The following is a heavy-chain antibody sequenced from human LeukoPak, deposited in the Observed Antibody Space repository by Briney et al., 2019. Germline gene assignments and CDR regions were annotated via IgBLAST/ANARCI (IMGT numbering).Heavy chain of an antibody. CDR1: GFTFSGSA. CDR2: IRSKANSYAT. CDR3: TRHAVVIDAFDI. J-gene: IGHJ3*02. D-gene: IGHD2-15*01. Sequence: GGSLRLSCAAYGFTFSGSAMHWVRQASGKGLEWVGRIRSKANSYATAYAASVKGRFTISRDDSKNTAYLQMNSLKTEDTAVYYCTRHAVVIDAFDIWGQGTMVTVSS. V-gene: IGHV3-73*01.